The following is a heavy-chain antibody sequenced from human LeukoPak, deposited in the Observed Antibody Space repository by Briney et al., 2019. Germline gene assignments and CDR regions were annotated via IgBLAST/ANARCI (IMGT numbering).Heavy chain of an antibody. J-gene: IGHJ3*02. D-gene: IGHD5-12*01. CDR2: ITPNSGGT. CDR1: GYTFTGYY. V-gene: IGHV1-2*02. CDR3: ARVYRWLHPNDAFDI. Sequence: GALVKVSCKASGYTFTGYYMHWVRQAPGQGLEWMGWITPNSGGTNYAQKFQGRVTMTSDTSISTAYMELSRLRSNDTAVYYCARVYRWLHPNDAFDIWGQGTMVTVSS.